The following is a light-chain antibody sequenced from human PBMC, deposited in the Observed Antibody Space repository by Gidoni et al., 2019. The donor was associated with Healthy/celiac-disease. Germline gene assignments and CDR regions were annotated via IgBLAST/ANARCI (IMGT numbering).Light chain of an antibody. CDR1: SSDVGGYNY. V-gene: IGLV2-11*01. J-gene: IGLJ1*01. Sequence: QSALTQPRSVSGSPGQSVTISCTGTSSDVGGYNYVSWYQQHQGKAPKLMIYDVSKRPSGVPDRFSGSTSGNTASLTISGLQAEDEADYYFCSYAGSYTGVFGTGTKVTVL. CDR2: DVS. CDR3: CSYAGSYTGV.